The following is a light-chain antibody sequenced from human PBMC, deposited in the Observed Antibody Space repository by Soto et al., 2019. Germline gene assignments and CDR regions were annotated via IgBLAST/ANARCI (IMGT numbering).Light chain of an antibody. V-gene: IGKV1-16*01. CDR3: QQFKTFHLT. J-gene: IGKJ4*01. Sequence: DIQMTQSPSSLSASIGDKVTITCRASQDISDYLARFQQQLGKAPKSLIYAASILQIGVPSRFSCSGSGTDFTLTISSLQPEDFETYYCQQFKTFHLTFVGGTKVEIK. CDR2: AAS. CDR1: QDISDY.